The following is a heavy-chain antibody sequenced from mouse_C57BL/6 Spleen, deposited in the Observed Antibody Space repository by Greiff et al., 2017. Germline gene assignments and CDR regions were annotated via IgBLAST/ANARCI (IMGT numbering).Heavy chain of an antibody. CDR1: GYSFTSYY. Sequence: LQESGPELVKPGASVKISCKASGYSFTSYYIHWVKQRPGQGLEWIGWIYPGSGNTKYNEKFKGKATLTADTSSSTAYMQLSSLTSEDSAVYYCARWDDGYAFDYWGQGTTLTVSS. J-gene: IGHJ2*01. D-gene: IGHD2-3*01. CDR3: ARWDDGYAFDY. CDR2: IYPGSGNT. V-gene: IGHV1-66*01.